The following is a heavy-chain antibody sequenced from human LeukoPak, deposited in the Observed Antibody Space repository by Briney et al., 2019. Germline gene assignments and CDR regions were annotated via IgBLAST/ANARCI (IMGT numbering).Heavy chain of an antibody. CDR2: IYYSGST. Sequence: KTSETLSLTCAVSGGSISSSSYYWGWIRQPPGQGLGWIVYIYYSGSTNYNPSLKSRVTISVDTSKNQFSLKLSSVTAADTAVYYCAWSSSWYVDYWGQGTLVTVSS. J-gene: IGHJ4*02. CDR1: GGSISSSSYY. CDR3: AWSSSWYVDY. D-gene: IGHD6-13*01. V-gene: IGHV4-39*07.